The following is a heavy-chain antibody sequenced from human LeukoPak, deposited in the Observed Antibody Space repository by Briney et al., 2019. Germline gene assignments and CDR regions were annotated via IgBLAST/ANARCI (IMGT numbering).Heavy chain of an antibody. D-gene: IGHD3-16*01. J-gene: IGHJ6*03. CDR1: GYDFSNYD. V-gene: IGHV1-8*01. Sequence: ASVKLSCRASGYDFSNYDINWVRQAPGQGLEWMGWMLSDSGKEGFAQKFQGRVIMTRNTSNSTDYMELSRLKSDETAVYYCARGVGEVASADHVYYMDVWGKGTTVTVSS. CDR2: MLSDSGKE. CDR3: ARGVGEVASADHVYYMDV.